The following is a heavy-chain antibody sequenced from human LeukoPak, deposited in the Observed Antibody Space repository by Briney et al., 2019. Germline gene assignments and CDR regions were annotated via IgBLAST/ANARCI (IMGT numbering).Heavy chain of an antibody. V-gene: IGHV4-59*01. D-gene: IGHD3-22*01. Sequence: SETLSLTCTVSGGSISSYYWSWIRQPPGKGLEWIGYIYYSGSTNYNPSLKSRVTISVDTSKNQFSLKLSSVTAADTAVYYCARGGYYDSSGYYYYYYYRDVWGKGTTVTVSS. CDR1: GGSISSYY. CDR2: IYYSGST. J-gene: IGHJ6*03. CDR3: ARGGYYDSSGYYYYYYYRDV.